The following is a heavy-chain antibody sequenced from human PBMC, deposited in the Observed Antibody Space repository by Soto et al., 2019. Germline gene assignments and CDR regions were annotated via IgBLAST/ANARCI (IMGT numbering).Heavy chain of an antibody. J-gene: IGHJ4*02. Sequence: EEQLVESGGDLVQPGESLSLSCAASGFTVSNNYMSWVRQAPGKGLEWVSLIYSGGSTYYADSVKGRFTISRDSSKNTLYRQTNRLRAEDTAMYYCAAYSHKGYWGQGTLVTVSS. CDR1: GFTVSNNY. CDR2: IYSGGST. D-gene: IGHD3-16*01. CDR3: AAYSHKGY. V-gene: IGHV3-66*01.